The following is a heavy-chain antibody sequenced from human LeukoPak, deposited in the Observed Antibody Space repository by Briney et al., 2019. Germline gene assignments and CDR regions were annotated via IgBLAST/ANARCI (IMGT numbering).Heavy chain of an antibody. CDR3: ATSIAVANDY. CDR1: GFTFSRYN. J-gene: IGHJ4*02. Sequence: GGSLRLSCAASGFTFSRYNMNWVRQAPGKGLEWVSSISSSSNNIYNADSVKGRFTFSRDNAKNSLYLQMNSLRAEDTAVYFCATSIAVANDYWGQGTLVTVSS. V-gene: IGHV3-21*01. CDR2: ISSSSNNI. D-gene: IGHD6-19*01.